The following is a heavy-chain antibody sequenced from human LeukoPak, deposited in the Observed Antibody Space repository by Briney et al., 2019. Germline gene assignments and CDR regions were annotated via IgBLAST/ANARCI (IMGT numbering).Heavy chain of an antibody. V-gene: IGHV3-7*01. D-gene: IGHD5-18*01. CDR3: ATSRDAPMEK. Sequence: PGGSLRLSCAASGFTSGFTFTKYWMSWVRQAPGKGLEWVANIKEDGSEEFYVDSVKGRFTISRDNAKNSLYLQMNSLRVEDTAVYYCATSRDAPMEKGGQGTLVTVSS. CDR2: IKEDGSEE. CDR1: GFTFTKYW. J-gene: IGHJ4*02.